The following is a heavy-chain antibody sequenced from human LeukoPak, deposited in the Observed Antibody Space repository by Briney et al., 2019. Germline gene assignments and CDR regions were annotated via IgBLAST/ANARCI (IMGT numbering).Heavy chain of an antibody. V-gene: IGHV1-2*02. J-gene: IGHJ5*02. CDR1: GYTFTGYY. D-gene: IGHD2-2*01. CDR2: INPNSGGT. Sequence: ASVKVSCKASGYTFTGYYMHWVRQAPGQGLEWMGWINPNSGGTNYAQKFQGRVTMTRDTSISTAYMELSRLRSDDTAVYYCAREGVGYCSSTSCSPFDPWGQRTLVTVSS. CDR3: AREGVGYCSSTSCSPFDP.